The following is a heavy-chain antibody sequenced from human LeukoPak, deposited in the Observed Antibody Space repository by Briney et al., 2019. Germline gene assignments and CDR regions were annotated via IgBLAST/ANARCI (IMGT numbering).Heavy chain of an antibody. V-gene: IGHV1-2*02. CDR1: GFTFTDYY. CDR3: AREGNGLLSKDFDY. J-gene: IGHJ4*02. CDR2: IGPHSSAT. D-gene: IGHD2/OR15-2a*01. Sequence: ASVKVSCKSSGFTFTDYYIHWVRQAPGQGLEWMGYIGPHSSATSSPQEFQGRVTRTRDTSMSTAYRELTRLTSDDTAVYYCAREGNGLLSKDFDYWGQGTLVTVSS.